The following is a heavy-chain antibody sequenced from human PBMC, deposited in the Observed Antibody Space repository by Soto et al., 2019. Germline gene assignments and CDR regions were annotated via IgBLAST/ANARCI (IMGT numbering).Heavy chain of an antibody. CDR1: GFTFSNSW. V-gene: IGHV3-74*01. J-gene: IGHJ4*02. CDR3: VKVLARGVGVPRFYFDS. CDR2: INADGTST. D-gene: IGHD2-2*01. Sequence: LRLSCAASGFTFSNSWIHWVRQVSWKGLEWVSRINADGTSTSYADSVKGRFTISRDNAKNTLYLHVNSLRAEDTAVYYCVKVLARGVGVPRFYFDSWGQGALVTVSS.